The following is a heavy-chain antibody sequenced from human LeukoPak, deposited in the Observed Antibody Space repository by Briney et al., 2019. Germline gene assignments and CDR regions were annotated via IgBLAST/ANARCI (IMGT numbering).Heavy chain of an antibody. CDR2: IKQDGSEK. J-gene: IGHJ4*02. V-gene: IGHV3-7*03. CDR1: GFTFSSYS. D-gene: IGHD3-16*01. Sequence: GGSLRLSCAASGFTFSSYSMVWVRQAPGKGLEWVANIKQDGSEKYYVDSVKGRFTISRDNAKNSLYLQMNSLRAEDTAVYYCARDLVSFDYWGQGTLVTVSS. CDR3: ARDLVSFDY.